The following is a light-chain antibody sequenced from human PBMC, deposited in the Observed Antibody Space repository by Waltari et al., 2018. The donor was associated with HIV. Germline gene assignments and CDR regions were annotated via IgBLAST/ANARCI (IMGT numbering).Light chain of an antibody. CDR3: QQETSYPLT. CDR2: GAS. Sequence: DIVLTQSPHLLSASVGDTVNITCRASQGIRNYLAWYQRKPGRAPKLLVYGASTLSDGVPSRFVGSGSGTQFTLTITRLQSDDFATYYCQQETSYPLTFGPGTRVDV. J-gene: IGKJ3*01. V-gene: IGKV1-9*01. CDR1: QGIRNY.